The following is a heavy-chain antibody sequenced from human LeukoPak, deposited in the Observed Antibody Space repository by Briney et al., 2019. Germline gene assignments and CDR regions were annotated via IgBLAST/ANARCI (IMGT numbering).Heavy chain of an antibody. D-gene: IGHD1-1*01. Sequence: PGGSLRLSCAASGFTFSSYSMTWVRQAPGKGLGWVSSISSSSSYIYYADSVKGRFTISRDNTKNSLNLQMDSLRAEDTAVYYCTRNDFDPWGQGTLVTVSS. CDR2: ISSSSSYI. J-gene: IGHJ5*02. CDR1: GFTFSSYS. V-gene: IGHV3-21*01. CDR3: TRNDFDP.